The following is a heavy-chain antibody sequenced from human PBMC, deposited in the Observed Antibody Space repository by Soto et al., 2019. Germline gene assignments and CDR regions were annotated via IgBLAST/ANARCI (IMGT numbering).Heavy chain of an antibody. D-gene: IGHD2-2*01. CDR3: ARAPGVSAAFARGHHFDL. Sequence: EVQLVESGGGLVQPGGSLRLSCAASGFTFSSYSMNWVRQAPGKGLEWVSYISSSSSTIYYADSVKGRFTISRDNAKNSLYLTMNSLRDEDTAVYYCARAPGVSAAFARGHHFDLWGRGTLVTVSS. J-gene: IGHJ2*01. CDR2: ISSSSSTI. CDR1: GFTFSSYS. V-gene: IGHV3-48*02.